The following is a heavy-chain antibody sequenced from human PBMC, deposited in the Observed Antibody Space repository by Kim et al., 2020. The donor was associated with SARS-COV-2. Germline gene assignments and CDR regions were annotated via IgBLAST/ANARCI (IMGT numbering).Heavy chain of an antibody. V-gene: IGHV4-59*01. CDR3: ARSSSWCGGPDY. Sequence: NNPSLSSRVTIPVDTSNTQFSRKLSSVTAADTAVYYCARSSSWCGGPDYWGQGTLVTVSS. D-gene: IGHD6-13*01. J-gene: IGHJ4*02.